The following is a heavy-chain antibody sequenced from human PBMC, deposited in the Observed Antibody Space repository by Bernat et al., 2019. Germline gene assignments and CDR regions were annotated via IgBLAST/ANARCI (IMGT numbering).Heavy chain of an antibody. V-gene: IGHV4-34*01. CDR1: GGSFSGYY. CDR2: INHSGST. CDR3: ARAKLKWFGEPDNWFDP. D-gene: IGHD3-10*01. Sequence: QVQLQQWGAGLLKPSETLSLTCAVYGGSFSGYYWSWIRQPPGKGLEWIGEINHSGSTNYNPSLKSRVTISVDTSKNQFSLKLSSVTAADTAVYYCARAKLKWFGEPDNWFDPWGQGTLVTVSS. J-gene: IGHJ5*02.